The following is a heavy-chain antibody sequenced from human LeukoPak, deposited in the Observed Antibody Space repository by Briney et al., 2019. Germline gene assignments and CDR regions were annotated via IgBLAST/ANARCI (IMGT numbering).Heavy chain of an antibody. CDR1: GFTFSSYS. V-gene: IGHV3-21*01. CDR2: ISTSSSYI. CDR3: ARDRSYLDY. Sequence: GGSLRLSCAASGFTFSSYSMNWVRQAPGKGLEWVSSISTSSSYIHYADSVKGRFTISRDNAKNSLYLQMNSLRAEDTAVYYCARDRSYLDYWGQGTLVTVSS. J-gene: IGHJ4*02.